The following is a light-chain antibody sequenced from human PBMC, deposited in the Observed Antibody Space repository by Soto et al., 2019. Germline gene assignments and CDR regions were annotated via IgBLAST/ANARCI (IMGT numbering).Light chain of an antibody. CDR2: GAS. CDR3: QQRMNWPLT. CDR1: QSVTIN. Sequence: ILLTQSPDTLSVSPGERVTLSCRASQSVTINLAWYQHTPGQSPRLLISGASSGATGLPSRFSGSGSGTDFTLTINSLQSEDAAVYYCQQRMNWPLTFGQGTRLEIK. J-gene: IGKJ5*01. V-gene: IGKV3-15*01.